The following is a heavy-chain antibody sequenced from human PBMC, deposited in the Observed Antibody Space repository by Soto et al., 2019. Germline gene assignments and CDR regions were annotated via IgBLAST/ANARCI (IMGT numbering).Heavy chain of an antibody. V-gene: IGHV1-8*01. D-gene: IGHD6-13*01. CDR3: ARAMMAAASLGGWLDR. CDR2: MNPNSGNT. J-gene: IGHJ5*02. Sequence: DSVKVSCKASGYTFTSYDINWVRQATGQGLEWMGWMNPNSGNTGYAQKFQGRVTMTRNTSISTAYMELSSLRSEDTAVYYCARAMMAAASLGGWLDRSGQGTLVTVYS. CDR1: GYTFTSYD.